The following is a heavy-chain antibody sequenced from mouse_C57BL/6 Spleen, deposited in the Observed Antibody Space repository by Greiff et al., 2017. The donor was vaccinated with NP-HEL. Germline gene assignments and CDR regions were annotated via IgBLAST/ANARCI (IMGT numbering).Heavy chain of an antibody. J-gene: IGHJ2*01. D-gene: IGHD1-1*01. CDR2: INPNNGGT. CDR3: ASTVVATRDYFDY. Sequence: EVQLQQSGPELVKPGASVKISCKASGYTFTDYYMNWVKQSHGKSLEWIGDINPNNGGTSYNQKFKGRATLTVDKSSSTAYMELRSLTSEDSAVYYCASTVVATRDYFDYWGQGTTLTVSS. V-gene: IGHV1-26*01. CDR1: GYTFTDYY.